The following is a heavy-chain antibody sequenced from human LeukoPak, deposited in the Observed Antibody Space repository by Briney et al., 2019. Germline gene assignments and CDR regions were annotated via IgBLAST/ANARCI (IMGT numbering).Heavy chain of an antibody. V-gene: IGHV4-39*07. CDR3: ARGGRWNNPEVLDS. J-gene: IGHJ4*02. CDR1: GGSIARSRFY. D-gene: IGHD1/OR15-1a*01. Sequence: SQTLSLTCSVSGGSIARSRFYWGWIRQPPGKGLDYIGSIYYTGVTFHSASLKTRVTISLDTSKNQFSLKLSSVTAADTAVYYCARGGRWNNPEVLDSWGQGTLVTVSS. CDR2: IYYTGVT.